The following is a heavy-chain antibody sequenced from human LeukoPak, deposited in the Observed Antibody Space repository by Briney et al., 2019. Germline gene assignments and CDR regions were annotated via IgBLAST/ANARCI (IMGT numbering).Heavy chain of an antibody. CDR3: ARCWELLEHDAFDI. D-gene: IGHD1-26*01. CDR2: MNPNSGNT. J-gene: IGHJ3*02. CDR1: GYTFTSYD. Sequence: ASVKVSCKASGYTFTSYDINWVRQATGQGLEWMGWMNPNSGNTGYAQKFQGRVTMTRNTSISTAYMELRSLRSDDTAVYYCARCWELLEHDAFDIWGQGTMVTVSS. V-gene: IGHV1-8*01.